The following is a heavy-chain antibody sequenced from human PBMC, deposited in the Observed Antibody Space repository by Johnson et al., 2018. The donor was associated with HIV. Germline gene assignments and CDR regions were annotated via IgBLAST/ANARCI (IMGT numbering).Heavy chain of an antibody. J-gene: IGHJ3*02. D-gene: IGHD3-9*01. CDR1: GFTFSDHY. Sequence: VQLVESGGGLVKPGGSLRLSCVGSGFTFSDHYMSWVRQAPGKGLEWVSAISGSGGSTYYADSVKGRFTISRDNSKNTLYLQMNSLRVEDTAVYYCASEIVYDILTGAFDIWGQGTMVTVSS. CDR3: ASEIVYDILTGAFDI. CDR2: ISGSGGST. V-gene: IGHV3-23*04.